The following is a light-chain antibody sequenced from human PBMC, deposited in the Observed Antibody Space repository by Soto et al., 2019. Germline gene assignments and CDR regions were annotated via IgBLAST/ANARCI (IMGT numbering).Light chain of an antibody. J-gene: IGLJ1*01. V-gene: IGLV2-14*01. CDR3: SSYTSSSTVV. CDR1: SSDVGGYNY. CDR2: EVS. Sequence: QSALTQPASVSGSPGQSITISCTGTSSDVGGYNYVSWYQQHPGKAPKLMIYEVSNRPSGVSHRFSGSKSGNTASLTISGLQDEDEDDYYCSSYTSSSTVVFGTGTKLTVL.